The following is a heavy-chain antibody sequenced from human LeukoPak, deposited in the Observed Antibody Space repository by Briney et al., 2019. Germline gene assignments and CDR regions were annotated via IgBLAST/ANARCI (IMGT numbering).Heavy chain of an antibody. CDR3: ARAPSEKGAKGLYFDY. J-gene: IGHJ4*02. D-gene: IGHD1-26*01. Sequence: GGSLRLSCAASGFTFSDYYMSWIRPAPGKGLEWVSYISSSGSTIYYADSVKGRFTISRDNAKNSLYLQMNGLRAEDTAVYYCARAPSEKGAKGLYFDYWGQGTLVTVSS. CDR2: ISSSGSTI. V-gene: IGHV3-11*04. CDR1: GFTFSDYY.